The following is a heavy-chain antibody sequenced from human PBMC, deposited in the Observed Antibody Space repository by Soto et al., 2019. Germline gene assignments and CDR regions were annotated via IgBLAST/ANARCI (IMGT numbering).Heavy chain of an antibody. CDR2: INSDGSST. CDR1: GFTFSSYW. D-gene: IGHD3-10*02. Sequence: EVQLVESGGGLAQPGGSLRLSCAASGFTFSSYWMHWVRQAPGKGLVWVSRINSDGSSTSYAHSVKGGFTSSRANAKNTLYLQMSSLRAEDTAVYYCATLGSGSSPDYWGQGTLVTVSS. V-gene: IGHV3-74*01. CDR3: ATLGSGSSPDY. J-gene: IGHJ4*02.